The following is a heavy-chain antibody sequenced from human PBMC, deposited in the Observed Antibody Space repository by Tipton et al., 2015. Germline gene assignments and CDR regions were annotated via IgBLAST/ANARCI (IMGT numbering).Heavy chain of an antibody. J-gene: IGHJ4*02. CDR1: DDSISNNNYF. CDR3: ARLPPPELRYFDWLSHFDY. Sequence: LRLSCTVSDDSISNNNYFWSWIRQPPGKGLEWIGYIFHSGNTYYNPSLKSRVTISVDTSKNQFSLKLSSVTAADTAVYYCARLPPPELRYFDWLSHFDYWGQGTVVTVSS. D-gene: IGHD3-9*01. CDR2: IFHSGNT. V-gene: IGHV4-39*01.